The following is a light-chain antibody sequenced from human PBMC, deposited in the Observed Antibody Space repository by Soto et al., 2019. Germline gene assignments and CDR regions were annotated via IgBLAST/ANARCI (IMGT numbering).Light chain of an antibody. CDR1: SGSIASNY. V-gene: IGLV6-57*04. CDR2: EDN. Sequence: NFMLTQPHSVSESPGKTVTISCTRSSGSIASNYVQWYQQRPGSAPTTVIYEDNQRPSGVPDRFSGSIDSSSNSASHTISGLKTEDEADYYCQSYDSSIYVVFGGGTKLTVL. J-gene: IGLJ2*01. CDR3: QSYDSSIYVV.